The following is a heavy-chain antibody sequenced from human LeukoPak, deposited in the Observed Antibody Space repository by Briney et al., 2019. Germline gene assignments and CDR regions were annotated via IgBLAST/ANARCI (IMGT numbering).Heavy chain of an antibody. V-gene: IGHV3-7*03. CDR3: ARNNGMDV. Sequence: GGSLRLSCAASGFALSSHWMTWVRQAPGRGPEWVANVNRDGSETYYLDSVKGRFTISKDNAKNSLYLQMNSLRAEDTALYHCARNNGMDVWGQGTTVIVSS. CDR2: VNRDGSET. J-gene: IGHJ6*02. CDR1: GFALSSHW.